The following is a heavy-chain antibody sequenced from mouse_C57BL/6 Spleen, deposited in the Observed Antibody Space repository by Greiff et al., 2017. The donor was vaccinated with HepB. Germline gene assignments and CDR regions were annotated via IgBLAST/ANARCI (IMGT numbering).Heavy chain of an antibody. D-gene: IGHD2-4*01. Sequence: QVQLQQPGAELVMPGASVKLSCKASGYTFTSYWMHWVKQRPGQGLEWIGEIDPSDSYTNYNQKFKGKSTLTVDKSSSTAYMQLSSLTSEDSAVYYCARLVDYGWGGDYWGQGTSVTVSS. J-gene: IGHJ4*01. CDR2: IDPSDSYT. CDR1: GYTFTSYW. CDR3: ARLVDYGWGGDY. V-gene: IGHV1-69*01.